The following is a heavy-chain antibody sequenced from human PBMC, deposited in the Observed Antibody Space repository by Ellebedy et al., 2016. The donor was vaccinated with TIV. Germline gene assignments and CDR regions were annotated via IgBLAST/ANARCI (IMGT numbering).Heavy chain of an antibody. CDR1: GFTFSDFY. CDR2: IYSGGST. J-gene: IGHJ3*02. Sequence: PGGSLRLSCAASGFTFSDFYMSWVRQAPGKGLEWVSVIYSGGSTFYADSVKGRFTISRHNSKNTLYLQMNSLRAEDTAVYYCARDHDYSAFDIWGQGTMVTVSS. D-gene: IGHD4/OR15-4a*01. CDR3: ARDHDYSAFDI. V-gene: IGHV3-53*04.